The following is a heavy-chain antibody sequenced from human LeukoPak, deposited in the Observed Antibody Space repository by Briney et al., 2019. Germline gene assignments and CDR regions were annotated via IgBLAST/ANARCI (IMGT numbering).Heavy chain of an antibody. D-gene: IGHD3-10*01. CDR2: INHSGST. CDR3: ARHVLLRGYYHMDV. CDR1: GGSFSGYY. J-gene: IGHJ6*03. Sequence: PSETLSLTCAVYGGSFSGYYWSWIRQPPGKGLEWIGEINHSGSTNYNPSLKSRVTISVDTSKNQFSLKLSSVTAADTAVYYCARHVLLRGYYHMDVWGKGTTVTISS. V-gene: IGHV4-34*01.